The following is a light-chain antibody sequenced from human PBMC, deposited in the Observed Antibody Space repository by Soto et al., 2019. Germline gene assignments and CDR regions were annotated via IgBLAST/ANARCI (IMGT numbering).Light chain of an antibody. V-gene: IGKV1-39*01. J-gene: IGKJ2*01. CDR2: AAS. CDR3: QESDSPPYT. CDR1: QSITSS. Sequence: DIQMTQSPSSLSASVGDRVTITCRASQSITSSLNWYQQKPGKAPNLLIYAASSLQSGVPSRFSGSGSGTDFTLTISSLQPEDFATYFCQESDSPPYTFGQGTRLEI.